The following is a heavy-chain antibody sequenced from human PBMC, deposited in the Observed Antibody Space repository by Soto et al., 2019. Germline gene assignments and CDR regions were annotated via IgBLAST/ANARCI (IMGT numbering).Heavy chain of an antibody. D-gene: IGHD3-10*01. J-gene: IGHJ4*02. CDR2: IYHSGST. Sequence: SETLSLTCAVSGGSIRSGGYSWIWIRHPPGKGLEWIGYIYHSGSTYYNPSLKSRVTISVDRSKNQFSLKLSSVTAADTAVYYCASSGSYGIFDYWGQGTLVTVSS. CDR3: ASSGSYGIFDY. CDR1: GGSIRSGGYS. V-gene: IGHV4-30-2*01.